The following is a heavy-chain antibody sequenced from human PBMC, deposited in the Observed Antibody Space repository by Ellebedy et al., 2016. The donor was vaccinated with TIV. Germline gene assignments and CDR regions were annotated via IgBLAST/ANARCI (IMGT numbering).Heavy chain of an antibody. J-gene: IGHJ3*02. Sequence: MPSETLSLTCTVSGGSTSSYYWSWIPQPPAKGLEWFRYISYSGSTNYNPPLKSRVTISVDTSKNQFSLRLNSVTAADTAVYYCARVVWQQPVSYAFDIWGQGTTVNVSS. CDR3: ARVVWQQPVSYAFDI. V-gene: IGHV4-59*01. CDR1: GGSTSSYY. CDR2: ISYSGST. D-gene: IGHD6-13*01.